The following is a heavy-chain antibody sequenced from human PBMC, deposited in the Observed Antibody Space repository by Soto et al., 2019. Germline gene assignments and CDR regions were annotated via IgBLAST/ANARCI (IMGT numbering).Heavy chain of an antibody. CDR1: GGSFSGYY. CDR2: INHSGST. V-gene: IGHV4-34*01. CDR3: ARGRGGYCSGGSCSSNYYGMAV. D-gene: IGHD2-15*01. Sequence: PSETLSLTCAVYGGSFSGYYWSWIRQPPGKGLEWIGEINHSGSTNYNPSLKSRVTISVDTSKNQFTLKLSSVTAADTAVYYCARGRGGYCSGGSCSSNYYGMAVWGQGTTVTVSS. J-gene: IGHJ6*02.